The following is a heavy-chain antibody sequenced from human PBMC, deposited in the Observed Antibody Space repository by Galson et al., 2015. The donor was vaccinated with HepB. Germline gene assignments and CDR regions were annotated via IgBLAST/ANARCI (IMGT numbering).Heavy chain of an antibody. CDR2: ISHDANNT. CDR1: GFTFNTYP. CDR3: AREPMIRGRYFDF. D-gene: IGHD3-10*01. V-gene: IGHV3-30*04. J-gene: IGHJ4*02. Sequence: SLRLSCAASGFTFNTYPMHWVRQAPGKGLEWVALISHDANNTYYADSVKARFTISRDNSNKTLYLEMGSLRPGDTAIYYCAREPMIRGRYFDFWGLGTLVTVSS.